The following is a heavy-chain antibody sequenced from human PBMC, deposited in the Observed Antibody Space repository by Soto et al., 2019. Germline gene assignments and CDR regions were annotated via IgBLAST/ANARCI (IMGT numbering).Heavy chain of an antibody. V-gene: IGHV3-23*01. Sequence: PGGSLRLSCAASGFTFSSYAMSWVRQAPGKGLEWVSAISGSGGSTYYADSVKGRFTISRDNSKNTLSLQMNSLRAEDTAVYYCAKPAVAGSKMDDAFAIWGQGTRVTVSS. CDR2: ISGSGGST. D-gene: IGHD6-19*01. J-gene: IGHJ3*02. CDR1: GFTFSSYA. CDR3: AKPAVAGSKMDDAFAI.